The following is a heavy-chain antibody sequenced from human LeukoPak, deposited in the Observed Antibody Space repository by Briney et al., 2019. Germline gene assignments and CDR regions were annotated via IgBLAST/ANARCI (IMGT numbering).Heavy chain of an antibody. CDR3: ARDPTTVGTLPYYFDF. CDR1: GGSFFGSH. J-gene: IGHJ4*02. Sequence: SETLSLTCAVSGGSFFGSHWNWIRQSPEKGLEWIWEINHSGRTNYNPSLKSRVTISVDTSNSQFFLKLTSVTAADTAVYYCARDPTTVGTLPYYFDFWGQGTLVTVSS. CDR2: INHSGRT. D-gene: IGHD4-23*01. V-gene: IGHV4-34*01.